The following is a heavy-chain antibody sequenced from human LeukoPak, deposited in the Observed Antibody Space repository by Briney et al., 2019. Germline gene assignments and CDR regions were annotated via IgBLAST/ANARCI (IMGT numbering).Heavy chain of an antibody. V-gene: IGHV1-2*02. Sequence: AASVKVSCKASGYIFIAYYMHWVRQAPGQGLEWMGWINPNSGGTKYAQKFQGRVTMTRDKSISTAYMELNRLRSDDTAVYYCARPQREIRYFDWFDAFDIWGQGTMVTVSS. J-gene: IGHJ3*02. CDR1: GYIFIAYY. D-gene: IGHD3-9*01. CDR3: ARPQREIRYFDWFDAFDI. CDR2: INPNSGGT.